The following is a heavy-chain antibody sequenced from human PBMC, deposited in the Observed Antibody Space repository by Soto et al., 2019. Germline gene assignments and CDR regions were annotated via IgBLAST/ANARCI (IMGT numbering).Heavy chain of an antibody. V-gene: IGHV4-31*03. CDR3: ARDWTGGTFDY. CDR2: IYHGGST. CDR1: GDSISNGGYY. J-gene: IGHJ4*02. Sequence: QVQLQESGPGLVKPSQTLSLTCTVSGDSISNGGYYWGWIRQQPGKGLEWIGNIYHGGSTHYNPSLKSRLNISEAPSNNQFSLKLSSVTAADTAVYYCARDWTGGTFDYWGQGARVTVSS. D-gene: IGHD2-8*02.